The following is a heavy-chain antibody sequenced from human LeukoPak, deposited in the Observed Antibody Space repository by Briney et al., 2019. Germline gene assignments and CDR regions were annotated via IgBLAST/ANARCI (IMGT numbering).Heavy chain of an antibody. CDR2: IYYSGST. CDR3: ARLTSGTAIIYYYYYMDV. Sequence: SETLSLTCTVSGGSISSGSYYWGWIRQPPGKGLEWIGSIYYSGSTYYNPSLKSRVTISVDTSKNQFSLKLGSVTAADTAVYYCARLTSGTAIIYYYYYMDVWGKGTTVTVSS. CDR1: GGSISSGSYY. V-gene: IGHV4-39*01. J-gene: IGHJ6*03. D-gene: IGHD1-26*01.